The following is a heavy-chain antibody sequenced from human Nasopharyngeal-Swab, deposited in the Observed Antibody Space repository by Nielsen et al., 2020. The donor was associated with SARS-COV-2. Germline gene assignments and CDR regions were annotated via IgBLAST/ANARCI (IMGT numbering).Heavy chain of an antibody. J-gene: IGHJ3*02. CDR2: INPNSGGT. D-gene: IGHD2-15*01. Sequence: ASVKVSCKASGYTFTGYYMHWVRQAPGQGLEWMGRINPNSGGTNYAQKFQGRVTMTRDTSISTAYMELSRLRSDDTAVYYCARGGYCSGGSCYSFDAFDIWGQGTMVTVSS. V-gene: IGHV1-2*06. CDR3: ARGGYCSGGSCYSFDAFDI. CDR1: GYTFTGYY.